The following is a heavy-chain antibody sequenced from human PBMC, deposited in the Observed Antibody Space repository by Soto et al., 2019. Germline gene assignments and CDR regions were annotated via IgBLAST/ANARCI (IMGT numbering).Heavy chain of an antibody. D-gene: IGHD5-12*01. V-gene: IGHV1-2*02. CDR3: ARANSGDDDEFDF. CDR2: ISPKSGGT. CDR1: GYTFTGYY. J-gene: IGHJ4*02. Sequence: ASVKVSCKASGYTFTGYYIHWVRQAPGQGLQWMGWISPKSGGTDYAQKFQGRVTMTRDSSITTAYMEVSSLRDDDTAVYYCARANSGDDDEFDFWGQGTPVTVS.